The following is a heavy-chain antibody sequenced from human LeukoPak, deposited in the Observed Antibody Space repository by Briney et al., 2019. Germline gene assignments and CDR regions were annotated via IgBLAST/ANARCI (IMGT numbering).Heavy chain of an antibody. CDR3: ARDWVVAATGDAFDI. V-gene: IGHV3-33*01. CDR1: GFTFSSYG. D-gene: IGHD2-15*01. J-gene: IGHJ3*02. CDR2: IWYDGSNK. Sequence: PGGSLRLSCAASGFTFSSYGMHWVRQAPGKGLEWVAVIWYDGSNKYYADSVKGRFTISRDNSKNTLYLQMNSLRAEDTAVYYCARDWVVAATGDAFDIWGQGTMVTVSS.